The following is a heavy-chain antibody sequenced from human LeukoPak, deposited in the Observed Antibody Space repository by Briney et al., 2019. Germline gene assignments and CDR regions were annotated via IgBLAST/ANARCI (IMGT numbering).Heavy chain of an antibody. V-gene: IGHV3-30*03. J-gene: IGHJ3*02. CDR1: GFTFSSYG. CDR2: ISYDGSNK. Sequence: GRSLRLSCAASGFTFSSYGMHWVRQAPGKGLEWVAVISYDGSNKYYADSVKGRFTVSRENSKNTLYLQMNSLRAEDTAVYYCAYLGYCSGGSCYDDAFDIWGQGTMVTVSS. D-gene: IGHD2-15*01. CDR3: AYLGYCSGGSCYDDAFDI.